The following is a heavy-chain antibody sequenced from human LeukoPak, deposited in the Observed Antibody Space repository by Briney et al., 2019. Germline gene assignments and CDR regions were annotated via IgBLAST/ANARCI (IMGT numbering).Heavy chain of an antibody. V-gene: IGHV3-48*03. J-gene: IGHJ4*02. CDR1: GFTFSSYE. D-gene: IGHD3-10*01. CDR3: ARVTMVRGVSLDY. Sequence: GGSLRLSCAASGFTFSSYEMNWVRQAPGKGLEWVSYISSSGSTIYYADSVKGRFSISRDNAKNSLYLQMNSLRAEDTAVYYCARVTMVRGVSLDYWGQGTLVTVSS. CDR2: ISSSGSTI.